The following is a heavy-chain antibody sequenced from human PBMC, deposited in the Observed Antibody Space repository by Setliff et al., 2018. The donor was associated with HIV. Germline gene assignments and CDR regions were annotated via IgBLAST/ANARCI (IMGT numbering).Heavy chain of an antibody. CDR2: IFYSGSA. CDR1: GYSISSSSYY. D-gene: IGHD3-22*01. Sequence: SETLSLTCAVSGYSISSSSYYWGWIRQPPGKGLEWIGSIFYSGSANYNPSLTSPVTISVDTSKNQFSLKLRSVTAADTAVYWCAREDSSYHYFDSWGQGMLVTVSS. V-gene: IGHV4-39*02. CDR3: AREDSSYHYFDS. J-gene: IGHJ4*02.